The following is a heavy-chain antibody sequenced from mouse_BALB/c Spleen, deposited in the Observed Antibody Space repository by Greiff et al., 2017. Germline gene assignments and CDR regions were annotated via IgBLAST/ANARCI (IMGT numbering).Heavy chain of an antibody. V-gene: IGHV1-7*01. CDR3: AGGNAMDY. CDR2: INPSTGYT. CDR1: GYTFTSYW. J-gene: IGHJ4*01. Sequence: QVQLKESGAELAKPGASVKMSCKASGYTFTSYWMHWVKQRPGQGLEWIGYINPSTGYTEYNQKFKDKATMTADKSSSTAYMQLSSLTSADAAVYYCAGGNAMDYWGQGTSVTVSS.